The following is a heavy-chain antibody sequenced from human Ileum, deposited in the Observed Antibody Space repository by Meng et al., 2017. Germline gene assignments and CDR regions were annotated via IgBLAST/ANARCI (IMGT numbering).Heavy chain of an antibody. D-gene: IGHD3-10*01. Sequence: VQPQESGPGLVKPSKTPALTCTVSGVSISRGFYHWNWIRQHPGKGLEWIGSIYYSGTIYYNPSLKSRVTISLDTSKNQFSLNLSSVTAADTAVYYCARDRFSSGSSNWFDPWGQGTLVTVSS. J-gene: IGHJ5*02. CDR2: IYYSGTI. CDR3: ARDRFSSGSSNWFDP. CDR1: GVSISRGFYH. V-gene: IGHV4-31*03.